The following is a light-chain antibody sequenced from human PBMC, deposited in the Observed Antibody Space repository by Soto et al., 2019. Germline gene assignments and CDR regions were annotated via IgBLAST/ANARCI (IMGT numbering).Light chain of an antibody. J-gene: IGLJ1*01. CDR2: EVS. V-gene: IGLV2-18*02. Sequence: QSALTQPPSVSGSPGQSVAISCTGTSSDVGSYNRVSWYQHPPGTAPKVMIYEVSNRPSGVPDRFSGSKSGNTASLTISGLQAEDEADYYCSSYTSSSTYVFGTGTKVTVL. CDR3: SSYTSSSTYV. CDR1: SSDVGSYNR.